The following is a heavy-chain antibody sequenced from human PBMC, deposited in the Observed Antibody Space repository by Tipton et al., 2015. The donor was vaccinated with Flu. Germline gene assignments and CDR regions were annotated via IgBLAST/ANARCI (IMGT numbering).Heavy chain of an antibody. CDR3: ARGLPYGDYFDY. CDR1: GVSISTSDW. D-gene: IGHD4-17*01. V-gene: IGHV4-4*02. J-gene: IGHJ4*02. CDR2: ISHTGSA. Sequence: TLSLTCAVFGVSISTSDWYSWVRQPPGKGLEWIGEISHTGSANYNPSLKSRVTISVDKSNNQFSLTLRSVTAADTALYYCARGLPYGDYFDYWGQGTLVAVSS.